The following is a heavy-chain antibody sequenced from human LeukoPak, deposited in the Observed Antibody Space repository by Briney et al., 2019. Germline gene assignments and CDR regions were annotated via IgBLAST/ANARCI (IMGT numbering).Heavy chain of an antibody. CDR3: ARVLLWFGDSPAGLDY. CDR1: GFTFSSYS. Sequence: PGGSLRLSCAASGFTFSSYSMNWVRQAPGKGLEWVSSISSSSSYIYYADSVKGRFTISRDNAKNSLYLQMNSLRAEDTAVYYCARVLLWFGDSPAGLDYWGQGTLVTVSS. V-gene: IGHV3-21*01. J-gene: IGHJ4*02. CDR2: ISSSSSYI. D-gene: IGHD3-10*01.